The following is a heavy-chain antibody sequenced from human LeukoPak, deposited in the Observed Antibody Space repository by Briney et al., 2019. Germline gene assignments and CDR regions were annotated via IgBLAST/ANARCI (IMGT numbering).Heavy chain of an antibody. CDR3: ARDFGFGGYYYYYYYYMDV. J-gene: IGHJ6*03. D-gene: IGHD5-12*01. CDR1: GYTFTGYY. V-gene: IGHV1-2*02. Sequence: ASAKVSCKASGYTFTGYYMHWVRQAPGQGLEWMGWINPNSGGTNYAQKFQGRVTMTRDTSISTAYMELSRLRSDDTAVYYCARDFGFGGYYYYYYYYMDVWGKGTTVTVSS. CDR2: INPNSGGT.